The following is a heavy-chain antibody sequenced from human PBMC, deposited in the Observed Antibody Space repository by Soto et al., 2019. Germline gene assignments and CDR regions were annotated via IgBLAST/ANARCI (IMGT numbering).Heavy chain of an antibody. D-gene: IGHD3-9*01. J-gene: IGHJ6*02. CDR3: ARTPGGYDILTGYYYYYGMDV. CDR1: GFSLSTSGMC. V-gene: IGHV2-70*11. CDR2: IDWDDDI. Sequence: GPTLVNPTQTLTLTCTFSGFSLSTSGMCVSWIRQPPGKALEWLARIDWDDDIYYSTSLKTRLTISKDTSKNQVVLTMTNMDPVDTATYYCARTPGGYDILTGYYYYYGMDVWGQGTTVTVSS.